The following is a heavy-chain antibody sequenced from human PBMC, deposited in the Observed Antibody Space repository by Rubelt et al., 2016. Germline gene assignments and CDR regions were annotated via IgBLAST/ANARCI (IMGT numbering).Heavy chain of an antibody. CDR2: VYYSGST. J-gene: IGHJ4*02. D-gene: IGHD2-2*01. V-gene: IGHV4-61*05. CDR3: ARGLYCSTSCSTGDF. Sequence: QLQLQESGPGLVKPSETLSLTCTVSGGSISSSSYYWGWIRQPPGKGLEWIGYVYYSGSTDYNPSLWSRVTISVDTSKNQFSLRLSSVTAADTAVYYCARGLYCSTSCSTGDFWGQGTLVTVSS. CDR1: GGSISSSSYY.